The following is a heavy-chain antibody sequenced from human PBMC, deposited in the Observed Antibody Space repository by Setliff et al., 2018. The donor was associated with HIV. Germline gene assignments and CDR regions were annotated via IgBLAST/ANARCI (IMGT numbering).Heavy chain of an antibody. D-gene: IGHD2-21*02. Sequence: WASVKVSCKASGYTFTSYAMHWVRQAPGQRPEWMGWRNAGNGNTKYSQKFQGRVTITRDTSASTAYMELSSLRPEDTAVYYCASPTAIPHWGQGTLVTVSS. CDR2: RNAGNGNT. V-gene: IGHV1-3*01. CDR3: ASPTAIPH. CDR1: GYTFTSYA. J-gene: IGHJ4*02.